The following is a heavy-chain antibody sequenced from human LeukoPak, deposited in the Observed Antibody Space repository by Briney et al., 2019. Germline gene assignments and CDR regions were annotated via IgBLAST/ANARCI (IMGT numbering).Heavy chain of an antibody. D-gene: IGHD2-2*01. J-gene: IGHJ4*02. Sequence: PGRTLRLSCAASGFTFSSYGMHWVRHAPGKGLEGVAFIRYDGSNKYYADSVKGRFTISRENSKNTLYLQMNNLRAEGTAVYYCAKDRGRWCSSTSCLALDYWGEGTLVTVSS. CDR2: IRYDGSNK. CDR1: GFTFSSYG. CDR3: AKDRGRWCSSTSCLALDY. V-gene: IGHV3-30*02.